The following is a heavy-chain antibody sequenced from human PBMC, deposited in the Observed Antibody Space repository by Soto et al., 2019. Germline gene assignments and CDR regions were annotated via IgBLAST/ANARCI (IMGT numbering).Heavy chain of an antibody. CDR2: MNPNSGNT. J-gene: IGHJ5*02. CDR3: ALLKSVVRGVMRHKYNWFDP. CDR1: GYTFTSYD. V-gene: IGHV1-8*01. Sequence: ASVKVSCKASGYTFTSYDINWVRQATGQGLEWMGWMNPNSGNTGYAQKFQGRVTMTRNTSISTAYMELSSLRSEDTAVYYCALLKSVVRGVMRHKYNWFDPWGQGTLVTVSS. D-gene: IGHD3-10*01.